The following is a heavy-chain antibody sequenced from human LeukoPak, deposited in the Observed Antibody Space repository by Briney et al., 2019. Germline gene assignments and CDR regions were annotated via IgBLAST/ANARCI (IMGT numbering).Heavy chain of an antibody. J-gene: IGHJ4*02. CDR2: IYHSGST. CDR3: ARTSGSSWILTHYYFDY. Sequence: SETLSLTCAVSGGSISSSNWWSWVRQPPGKGLEWIGEIYHSGSTNYNPSLKSRVTISVDKSKNQFSLKLSSVTAADTAVYYCARTSGSSWILTHYYFDYWGQGTLVTVSS. CDR1: GGSISSSNW. D-gene: IGHD6-13*01. V-gene: IGHV4-4*02.